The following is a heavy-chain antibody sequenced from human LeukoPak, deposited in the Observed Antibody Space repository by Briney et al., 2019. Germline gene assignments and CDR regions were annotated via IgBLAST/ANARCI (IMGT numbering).Heavy chain of an antibody. V-gene: IGHV4-39*07. CDR1: GGSISSSSYY. Sequence: SETLSLTCTVSGGSISSSSYYWGWIRQPPGKGLEWIGSMSYSGSTYYNPSLKSRVTISVDTSKNQFSLKLSSVTAADTAVYYCARDLIIAAAGIKTYGMDVWGQGTTVTVSS. D-gene: IGHD6-13*01. CDR2: MSYSGST. J-gene: IGHJ6*02. CDR3: ARDLIIAAAGIKTYGMDV.